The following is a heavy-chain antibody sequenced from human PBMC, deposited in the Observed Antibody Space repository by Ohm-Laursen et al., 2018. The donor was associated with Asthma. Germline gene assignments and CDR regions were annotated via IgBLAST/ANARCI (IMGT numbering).Heavy chain of an antibody. V-gene: IGHV3-21*01. CDR2: ISTASTFI. CDR3: AKADSGITGTTGYYYYGMDV. D-gene: IGHD1-7*01. J-gene: IGHJ6*02. Sequence: SLRLSCTASGYTFSRYSIHWVRQVPGKGLEWVASISTASTFIYYADSVRGRFTTSRDNAKNSVYLQMNSLRAEDTAVYYCAKADSGITGTTGYYYYGMDVWGQGTTVTVSS. CDR1: GYTFSRYS.